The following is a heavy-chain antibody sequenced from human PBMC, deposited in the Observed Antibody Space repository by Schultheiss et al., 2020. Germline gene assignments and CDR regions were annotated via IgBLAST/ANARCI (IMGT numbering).Heavy chain of an antibody. J-gene: IGHJ4*02. CDR3: ASLAYCGGDCYCFDY. V-gene: IGHV3-23*01. CDR2: ISGSGGST. CDR1: GFTFSSYA. Sequence: GGSLRLSCAASGFTFSSYAMSWVRQAPGKGLEWVSAISGSGGSTYYADSVKGRFTISRDNAKNSLYLQMNSLRAEDTAVYYCASLAYCGGDCYCFDYWGQGTLVTVSS. D-gene: IGHD2-21*02.